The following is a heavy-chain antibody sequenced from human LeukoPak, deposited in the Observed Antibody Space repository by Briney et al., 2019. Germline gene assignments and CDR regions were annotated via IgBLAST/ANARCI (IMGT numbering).Heavy chain of an antibody. J-gene: IGHJ2*01. CDR3: ARARIAAAENWYFDL. Sequence: SVTLSLTCTVSGGSISSYYWSWIRQPAGKGLEWIGRIYTSGSTNYNPSPKSRVTMSVDTSKNQFSLKLSSVTAADTAVYYCARARIAAAENWYFDLWGRGTLVTVSS. D-gene: IGHD6-13*01. CDR2: IYTSGST. CDR1: GGSISSYY. V-gene: IGHV4-4*07.